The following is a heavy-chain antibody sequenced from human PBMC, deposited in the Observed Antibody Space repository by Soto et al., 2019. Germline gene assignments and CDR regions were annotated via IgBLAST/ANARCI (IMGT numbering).Heavy chain of an antibody. CDR3: AAPLNNYYYYGMDV. CDR1: GFTFTSSA. J-gene: IGHJ6*01. V-gene: IGHV1-58*01. Sequence: SVKVSCRASGFTFTSSAVQWVRQARGQRLEWIGWFVVGSGNTNYAQKFQERVTITRDMSTSTAYMELSSLRSEDTAVYYCAAPLNNYYYYGMDVWGQGTTVTVSS. CDR2: FVVGSGNT.